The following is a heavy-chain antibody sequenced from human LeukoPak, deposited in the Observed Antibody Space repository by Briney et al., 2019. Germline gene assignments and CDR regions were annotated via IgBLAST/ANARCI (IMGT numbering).Heavy chain of an antibody. J-gene: IGHJ4*02. CDR1: GYSFPAKY. V-gene: IGHV1-2*02. Sequence: GASVKVSCKASGYSFPAKYMHWVRQAPGQGLEWMGWINPNSGDTTYAQKFQGRVTMTRDTSISTAYMELSSLRAEDTAVYYCAKPLFAGGSYKLHYWGQGTLVTVSS. CDR2: INPNSGDT. D-gene: IGHD1-26*01. CDR3: AKPLFAGGSYKLHY.